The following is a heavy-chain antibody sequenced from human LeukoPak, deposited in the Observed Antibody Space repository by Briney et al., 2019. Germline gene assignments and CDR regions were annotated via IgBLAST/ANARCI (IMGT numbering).Heavy chain of an antibody. V-gene: IGHV3-21*01. D-gene: IGHD2-21*02. Sequence: GGSLRLSCAASGFTFSSYSMNWVRQAPGKGLEWVSSISSSSSYIYYADSVKGRFTISRDNAKNSLYLQMNSLRAEDTAAYYCARGRTAKTPFDYWGQGTLVTVSS. CDR3: ARGRTAKTPFDY. CDR2: ISSSSSYI. J-gene: IGHJ4*02. CDR1: GFTFSSYS.